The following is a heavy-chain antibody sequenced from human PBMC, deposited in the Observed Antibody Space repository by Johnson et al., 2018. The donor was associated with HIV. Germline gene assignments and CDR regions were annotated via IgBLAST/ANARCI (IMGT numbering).Heavy chain of an antibody. D-gene: IGHD2-2*01. CDR2: ISYDGGNK. CDR1: GFTFSSYA. Sequence: VQLVESGGGLVQPGGSLRLSCAASGFTFSSYAMHWVRQAPGKGLEWVAVISYDGGNKYYADSLNGRFTISRDNSKNTLYLQMNSLRADDTAMYYCAKADTMAGDAFDIWGQGTMVTVSS. V-gene: IGHV3-30-3*01. J-gene: IGHJ3*02. CDR3: AKADTMAGDAFDI.